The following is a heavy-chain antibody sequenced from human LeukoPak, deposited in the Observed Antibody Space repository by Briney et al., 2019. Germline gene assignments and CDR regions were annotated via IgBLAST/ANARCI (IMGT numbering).Heavy chain of an antibody. D-gene: IGHD6-19*01. CDR2: FYPEDGET. J-gene: IGHJ4*02. CDR3: ATPGCSQCIDSSVNFDY. V-gene: IGHV1-24*01. Sequence: GASVKVSCKVSGYTLTELSMHWVRQAPGKGLEWMGGFYPEDGETIYAQKFQGRVTMTEDTSTDTAYMELSSLRSEDTAVYYWATPGCSQCIDSSVNFDYWGQGTLVTVSS. CDR1: GYTLTELS.